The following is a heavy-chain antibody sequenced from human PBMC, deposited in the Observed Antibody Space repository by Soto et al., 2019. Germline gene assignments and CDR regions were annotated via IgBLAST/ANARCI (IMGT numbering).Heavy chain of an antibody. CDR1: GYSISSSNW. Sequence: SETLSLTCAVSGYSISSSNWWGWIRQPPGKGLEWVGYIYYSGSTYYNPSLKSRVTMSVDTSKNQFSLKLSSVTAVDTAVYYCARGSTPTGFWSGYYLNYYYYYGMDVWGQGTTVTVSS. D-gene: IGHD3-3*01. CDR2: IYYSGST. CDR3: ARGSTPTGFWSGYYLNYYYYYGMDV. J-gene: IGHJ6*02. V-gene: IGHV4-28*03.